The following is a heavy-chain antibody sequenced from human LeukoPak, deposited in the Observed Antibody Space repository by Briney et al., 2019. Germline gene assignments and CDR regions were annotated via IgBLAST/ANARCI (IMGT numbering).Heavy chain of an antibody. CDR3: ARARDIVVVPAAKDWFDP. V-gene: IGHV1-2*02. J-gene: IGHJ5*02. CDR2: INPNSGGT. CDR1: GYTFTGYY. D-gene: IGHD2-2*01. Sequence: SVKLSCKASGYTFTGYYMHWVRQAPGQGLEWMGWINPNSGGTNYAQKFQGRVTMTRDTSISTAYMELSRLRSDDTAVYYCARARDIVVVPAAKDWFDPWGQGTLVTVSS.